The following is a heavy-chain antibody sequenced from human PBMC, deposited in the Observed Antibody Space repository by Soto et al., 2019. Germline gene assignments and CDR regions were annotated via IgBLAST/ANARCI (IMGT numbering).Heavy chain of an antibody. Sequence: SETLYITCAVYGGSFSGYYWSWIRQPPGKGLEWIGEINHSGSTNYNPSLKSRVTISVDTSKNQFSLKLSSVTAADTAVYYCARGRIFDYWGQGTLVTVSS. CDR2: INHSGST. CDR3: ARGRIFDY. V-gene: IGHV4-34*01. CDR1: GGSFSGYY. D-gene: IGHD2-21*01. J-gene: IGHJ4*02.